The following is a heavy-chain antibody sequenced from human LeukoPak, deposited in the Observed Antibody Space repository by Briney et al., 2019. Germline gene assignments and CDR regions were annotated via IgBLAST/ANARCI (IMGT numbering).Heavy chain of an antibody. Sequence: GGSLRLSCAASGFTFDDYGMSWVRQAPGKGLEWVSGINWNGGSTGYADSVKGRFTISRDNAKNSLYLQMNSLRADDTAVYYCAKTGDYRFDPWGQGTLVTVSS. D-gene: IGHD4-17*01. J-gene: IGHJ5*02. V-gene: IGHV3-20*04. CDR2: INWNGGST. CDR1: GFTFDDYG. CDR3: AKTGDYRFDP.